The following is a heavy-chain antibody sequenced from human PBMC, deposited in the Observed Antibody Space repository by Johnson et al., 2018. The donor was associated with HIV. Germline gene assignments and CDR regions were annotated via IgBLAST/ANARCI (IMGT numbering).Heavy chain of an antibody. CDR2: ISYDGSNK. V-gene: IGHV3-30*04. D-gene: IGHD3-10*01. Sequence: QVQLVESGGGVVQPGRSLRLSCAASGFPFHDYAMHWVRQAPGKGLEWVAVISYDGSNKYYADSVKGRFTISRDNSKNTLYLQMNSLRAEDTAVYYCARALGGSGLADAFDIWGQGTMVTVSS. CDR1: GFPFHDYA. J-gene: IGHJ3*02. CDR3: ARALGGSGLADAFDI.